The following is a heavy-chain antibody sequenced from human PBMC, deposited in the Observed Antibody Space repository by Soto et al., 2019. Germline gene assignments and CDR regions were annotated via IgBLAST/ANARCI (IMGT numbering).Heavy chain of an antibody. CDR2: IRSKANSYET. D-gene: IGHD3-10*01. CDR3: TIRGDLGGA. J-gene: IGHJ5*02. Sequence: EVQLVESGGGLVQPGGSLKVSCAGSGFMFSESTIQWVRQAPGKGLEWVGRIRSKANSYETTYAAAVKGRFTFSRDDSKNTAHLQMNSLKTEDTAVYYCTIRGDLGGAWGQGTLVTVSS. V-gene: IGHV3-73*02. CDR1: GFMFSEST.